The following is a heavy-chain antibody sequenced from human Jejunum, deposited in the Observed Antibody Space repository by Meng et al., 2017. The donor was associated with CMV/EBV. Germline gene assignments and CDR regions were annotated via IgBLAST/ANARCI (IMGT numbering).Heavy chain of an antibody. V-gene: IGHV3-15*01. J-gene: IGHJ4*02. Sequence: GLALSQAWMSWVSQAPGKGLEWVGRIKSERDGGTTDYAARVKGRFTISRDDLENTLYLHMNSLDIEDTGVYYCATGERQWQLLLDCWGQGTLVTVSS. D-gene: IGHD2-15*01. CDR2: IKSERDGGTT. CDR3: ATGERQWQLLLDC. CDR1: GLALSQAW.